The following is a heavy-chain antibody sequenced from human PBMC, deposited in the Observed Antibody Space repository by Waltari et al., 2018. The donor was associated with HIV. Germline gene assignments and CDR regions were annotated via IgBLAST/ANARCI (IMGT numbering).Heavy chain of an antibody. CDR1: GYTLTELS. CDR2: CCPENDET. Sequence: QVQLVQSGAEVKKPGASVKVSCKVSGYTLTELSMHWVRQAPGKGLEWMGGCCPENDETNYAQKFQGRVTMTEDTSTDTAYMGLSSLRSEDTAVYYCATVTAGATPDSSWGQGTLVTVSS. J-gene: IGHJ5*02. CDR3: ATVTAGATPDSS. D-gene: IGHD1-26*01. V-gene: IGHV1-24*01.